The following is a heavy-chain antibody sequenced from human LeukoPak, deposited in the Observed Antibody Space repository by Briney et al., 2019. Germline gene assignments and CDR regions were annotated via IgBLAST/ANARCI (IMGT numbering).Heavy chain of an antibody. V-gene: IGHV1-24*01. J-gene: IGHJ4*02. CDR2: FDPEDGET. Sequence: GASVKVSCKVSGYTLTELSMHWVRQAPGKGLEWMGGFDPEDGETIYAQKFQGRVTMTEDTSTDTAYVELSSLRSEDTAVYYCATDSGYSYGYNYWGQGTLVTVSS. CDR1: GYTLTELS. D-gene: IGHD5-18*01. CDR3: ATDSGYSYGYNY.